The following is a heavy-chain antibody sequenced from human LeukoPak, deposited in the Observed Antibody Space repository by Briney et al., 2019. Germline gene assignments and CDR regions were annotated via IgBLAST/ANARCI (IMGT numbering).Heavy chain of an antibody. Sequence: PSETLSLTCTVSGGSISSYYWSWIRQPPGKGLEWIGYIYYSGSTNYNPSLKSRVTISVDTSKNQFSLKLSSVTAADTAVYYCARYPHYYGSGSITDDAFDIWGQGTMVTVSS. CDR1: GGSISSYY. CDR3: ARYPHYYGSGSITDDAFDI. J-gene: IGHJ3*02. CDR2: IYYSGST. D-gene: IGHD3-10*01. V-gene: IGHV4-59*08.